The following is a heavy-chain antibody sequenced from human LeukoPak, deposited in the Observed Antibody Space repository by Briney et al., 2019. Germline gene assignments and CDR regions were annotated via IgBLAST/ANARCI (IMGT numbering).Heavy chain of an antibody. V-gene: IGHV3-9*01. CDR3: AKGPSVVVTDLFDY. Sequence: GRSLRLSCAASGFTFDDYAMPWVRQVPGKGLEWVSGISWNSGSIGYADSVKGRFTISRDNAKNSLYLQMNSLRAEDTALYYCAKGPSVVVTDLFDYWGQGTLVTVSS. J-gene: IGHJ4*02. CDR2: ISWNSGSI. D-gene: IGHD2-21*02. CDR1: GFTFDDYA.